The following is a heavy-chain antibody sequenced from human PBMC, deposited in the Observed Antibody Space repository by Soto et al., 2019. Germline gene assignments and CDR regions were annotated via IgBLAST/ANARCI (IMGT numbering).Heavy chain of an antibody. CDR2: ISSSGSTI. J-gene: IGHJ4*02. CDR1: GFTFSDYY. CDR3: ARYRDVVVVAATVGY. V-gene: IGHV3-11*01. D-gene: IGHD2-15*01. Sequence: QVQLVESGGGLVKPGGSLRLSCAASGFTFSDYYMSWIRQAPGKGLEWVSYISSSGSTIYYADSVKGRFTISRDNAKNSLYLQLHSLRAEDTAVYYCARYRDVVVVAATVGYWGQGTLVTVSS.